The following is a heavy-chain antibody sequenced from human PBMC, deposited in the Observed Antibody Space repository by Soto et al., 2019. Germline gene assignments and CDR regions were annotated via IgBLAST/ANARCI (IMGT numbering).Heavy chain of an antibody. V-gene: IGHV4-59*01. CDR1: GDSNSSYY. J-gene: IGHJ5*02. D-gene: IGHD2-2*02. Sequence: SETLSLTCTVSGDSNSSYYWSWIRQSPGKGLEWIGYISYSGSTNYNPSLKSRLTISLDTSNNQFSLKLSSVTAADTAVYYCARDVGYCISTSCYSWFDPWGQGTLVTVSS. CDR3: ARDVGYCISTSCYSWFDP. CDR2: ISYSGST.